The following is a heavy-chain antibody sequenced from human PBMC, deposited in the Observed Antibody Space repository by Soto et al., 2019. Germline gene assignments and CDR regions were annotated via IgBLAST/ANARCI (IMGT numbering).Heavy chain of an antibody. D-gene: IGHD5-12*01. V-gene: IGHV3-48*03. J-gene: IGHJ4*02. CDR2: SSGSGNTI. Sequence: EVQLVESGGAQVQPGGSLRLSCAASGFTFSIYEMNWVRQAPGKGLEWVSYSSGSGNTIYYADSVKGRFTMSRDNVNNSLYLKMNTLKAEDTAVYFFVRGGIVDMHYFDYWGQGTLVTVSS. CDR1: GFTFSIYE. CDR3: VRGGIVDMHYFDY.